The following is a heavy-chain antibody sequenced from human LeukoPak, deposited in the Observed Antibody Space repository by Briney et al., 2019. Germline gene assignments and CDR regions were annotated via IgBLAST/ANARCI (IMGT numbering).Heavy chain of an antibody. J-gene: IGHJ3*02. V-gene: IGHV3-30*02. D-gene: IGHD1-26*01. CDR2: IRHDGNNK. CDR3: AKSQTAGWELDAFDI. Sequence: PGGSLRLSCAASGFTFSSYGMHWVRQAPGKGLEWVAYIRHDGNNKEYADSVKGRFTISRDKSKNTLYLQMNSLRAEDTAVYYCAKSQTAGWELDAFDIWGQGTMVTVSS. CDR1: GFTFSSYG.